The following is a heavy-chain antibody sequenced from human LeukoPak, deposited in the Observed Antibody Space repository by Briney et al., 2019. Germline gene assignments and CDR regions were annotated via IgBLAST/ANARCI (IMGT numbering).Heavy chain of an antibody. D-gene: IGHD5-18*01. CDR2: ISSSSNTI. Sequence: GGSLRLSCAASGFTFSSYSMNWVRQAPGKGLEWVSYISSSSNTIYYADSVKGRFTISRDNAKNSLYLQMNSLRAEDAAVYYCARIGGYSYGPFDYWGQGTLVTVSS. CDR3: ARIGGYSYGPFDY. V-gene: IGHV3-48*04. CDR1: GFTFSSYS. J-gene: IGHJ4*02.